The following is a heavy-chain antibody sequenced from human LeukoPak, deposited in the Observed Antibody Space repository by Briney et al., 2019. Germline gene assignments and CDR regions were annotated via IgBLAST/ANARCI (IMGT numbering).Heavy chain of an antibody. CDR1: GFTFDDYA. CDR2: ISWNSGSI. V-gene: IGHV3-9*01. D-gene: IGHD3-22*01. Sequence: GGSLRLSCAASGFTFDDYAMHWVRHAPGKGLEWVSGISWNSGSIGYADSVKGRFTISRDNAKNSLYLQMNSLRAEDTAVYYCARAYAYYYDSSGYHLDYWGQGTLVTVSS. J-gene: IGHJ4*02. CDR3: ARAYAYYYDSSGYHLDY.